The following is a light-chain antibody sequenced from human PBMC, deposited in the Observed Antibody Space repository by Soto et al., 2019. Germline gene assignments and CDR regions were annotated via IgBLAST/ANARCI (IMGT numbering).Light chain of an antibody. V-gene: IGKV1-5*03. CDR3: QQYKSYPWG. CDR2: KAS. CDR1: QSSSSW. Sequence: QLTQSPSSLSASVGNRVIITCRASQSSSSWVAWYQQKPGKAPKLRIYKASSLERGVPSRFSGSGSGTEFTLTISSLQPDDFATYYCQQYKSYPWGFGQGIKVDIK. J-gene: IGKJ1*01.